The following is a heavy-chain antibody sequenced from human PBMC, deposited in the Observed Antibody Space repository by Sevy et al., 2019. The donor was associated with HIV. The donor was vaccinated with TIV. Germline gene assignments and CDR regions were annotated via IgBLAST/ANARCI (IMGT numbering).Heavy chain of an antibody. J-gene: IGHJ6*01. CDR3: VRVQGSGSPYYLAMDV. D-gene: IGHD3-10*01. Sequence: GGSLRLSCVASGFTFSSHAMSWVRQAPGKGLEWVSVIRGSGDRTFYAPSLKGRSTVSRANLRNTVYLQINIRGADDSAVYYCVRVQGSGSPYYLAMDVWGKGPRSPSPQ. CDR1: GFTFSSHA. CDR2: IRGSGDRT. V-gene: IGHV3-23*01.